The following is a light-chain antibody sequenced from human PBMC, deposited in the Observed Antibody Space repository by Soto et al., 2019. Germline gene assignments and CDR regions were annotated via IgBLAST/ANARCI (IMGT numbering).Light chain of an antibody. J-gene: IGKJ1*01. CDR1: QSVGIK. CDR3: HHRDGWPAT. CDR2: DIV. V-gene: IGKV3-11*01. Sequence: TVLTQSPATLSLSPGERATLSCRASQSVGIKLAWYQQKPGQSPRLLIYDIVNRATGIPARFSGSGVGTDFTLTITTLEPEDFAFYYCHHRDGWPATFGQGTKVEI.